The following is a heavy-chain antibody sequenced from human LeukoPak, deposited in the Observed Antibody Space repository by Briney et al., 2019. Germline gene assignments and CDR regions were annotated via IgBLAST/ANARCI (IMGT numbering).Heavy chain of an antibody. CDR3: ARPFYGDPDHEAFDI. CDR2: IYSGGST. V-gene: IGHV3-53*01. CDR1: GFTVSSNY. Sequence: GGSLRLSCAASGFTVSSNYMSWVRQAPGKGLEWVSVIYSGGSTYYADSVKGRFTISRDNSKNTLYLQMNSLRAEDTAVYYCARPFYGDPDHEAFDIWRQGTMVTASS. J-gene: IGHJ3*02. D-gene: IGHD4-17*01.